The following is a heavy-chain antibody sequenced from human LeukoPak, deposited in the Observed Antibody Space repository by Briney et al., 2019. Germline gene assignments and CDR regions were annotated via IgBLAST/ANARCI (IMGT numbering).Heavy chain of an antibody. CDR2: INHSGGT. J-gene: IGHJ6*02. V-gene: IGHV4-34*01. D-gene: IGHD3-3*01. CDR1: GGSFSGYY. Sequence: SETLSLTCAVYGGSFSGYYWSWIRQPPGKGLEWIGEINHSGGTNYNPSLKSRVTISVDTSKNQFSLKLSSVTAADTAVYYCARRYLLRFLEWLPQGSSGMDVWGQGTTVTVSS. CDR3: ARRYLLRFLEWLPQGSSGMDV.